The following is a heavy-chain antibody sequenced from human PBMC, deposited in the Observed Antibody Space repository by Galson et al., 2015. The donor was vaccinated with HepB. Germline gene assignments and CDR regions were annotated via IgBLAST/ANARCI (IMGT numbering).Heavy chain of an antibody. D-gene: IGHD5-12*01. J-gene: IGHJ4*02. Sequence: SLRLSCAASGFTFSDYYMSWIRQAPGKGLEWVSYISSSSSYTNYADSVKGRFTISRDNAKNSLYLQMNSLRAEDTAVYYCARGLSGYEHGTDYWGQGTLVTVSS. CDR1: GFTFSDYY. CDR3: ARGLSGYEHGTDY. V-gene: IGHV3-11*06. CDR2: ISSSSSYT.